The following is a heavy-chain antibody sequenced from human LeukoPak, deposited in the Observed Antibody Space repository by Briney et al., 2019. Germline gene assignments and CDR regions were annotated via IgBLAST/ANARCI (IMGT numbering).Heavy chain of an antibody. CDR3: ATGDSGYY. D-gene: IGHD1-26*01. CDR1: GYTFTSYG. Sequence: ASVKVSCKASGYTFTSYGISWVRQAPGQGLEWMGIINPSGGSTSYAQKFQGRVTMTRDMSTSTVYMELSSLRSEDTAVYYCATGDSGYYWGQGTLVTVSS. J-gene: IGHJ4*02. CDR2: INPSGGST. V-gene: IGHV1-46*01.